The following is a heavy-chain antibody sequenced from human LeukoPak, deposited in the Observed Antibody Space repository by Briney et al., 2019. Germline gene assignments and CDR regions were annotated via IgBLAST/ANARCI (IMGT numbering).Heavy chain of an antibody. CDR2: INYSGST. CDR1: GGSISSGGYY. Sequence: SETLSLTCTVSGGSISSGGYYWSWIRQHPGKGLEWIGYINYSGSTYYNPSLKSRVTISVDTSKNQFSLKLSSVTAADTAVYYCARFIVTTRYYYYYGMDVWGQGTTVTVSS. V-gene: IGHV4-31*03. CDR3: ARFIVTTRYYYYYGMDV. D-gene: IGHD5-12*01. J-gene: IGHJ6*02.